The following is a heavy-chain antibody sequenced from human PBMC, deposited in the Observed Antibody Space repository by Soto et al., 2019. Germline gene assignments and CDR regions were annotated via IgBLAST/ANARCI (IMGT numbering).Heavy chain of an antibody. CDR1: GYTFTGYY. CDR2: INPNSGGT. Sequence: ASVKVSCKASGYTFTGYYMHWVRQAPGQGLEWMGWINPNSGGTNYAQKFQGRVTMTRDTSISTAYMDLSRLRSDDTAVYYCARSDYGDYVPLHRFDPSRTDYWGQGTLVTVSS. CDR3: ARSDYGDYVPLHRFDPSRTDY. D-gene: IGHD4-17*01. V-gene: IGHV1-2*02. J-gene: IGHJ4*02.